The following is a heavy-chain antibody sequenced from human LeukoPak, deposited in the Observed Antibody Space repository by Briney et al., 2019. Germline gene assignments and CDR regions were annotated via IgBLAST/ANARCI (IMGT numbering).Heavy chain of an antibody. V-gene: IGHV3-53*01. CDR2: IYSGGST. D-gene: IGHD4-23*01. J-gene: IGHJ4*02. CDR1: DGSISSESYY. CDR3: ARVKSFKYGGFDY. Sequence: PSETLSLTCTVSDGSISSESYYWGWIRQLPGKGLEWVSVIYSGGSTYYADSVKGRFTISRDNSKSTLYIQMNSLRAEDTAVYYCARVKSFKYGGFDYWGQGTLVTVSS.